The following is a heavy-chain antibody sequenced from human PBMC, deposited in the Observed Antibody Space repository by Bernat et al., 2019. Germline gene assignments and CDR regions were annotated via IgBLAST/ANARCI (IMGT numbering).Heavy chain of an antibody. Sequence: QVQLMESGGGVVQPGRSLGLSCAASGFSFSSHGMHWVRQAPGKGLEWVAVISSDGSTKTYRDSVRGRFTISRDNSKNTLYLEMNSLRAEDTALYYCTRGCPGSTTCYIVDYWGQGTLVTVSS. CDR2: ISSDGSTK. CDR3: TRGCPGSTTCYIVDY. J-gene: IGHJ4*02. CDR1: GFSFSSHG. V-gene: IGHV3-30*03. D-gene: IGHD2-2*01.